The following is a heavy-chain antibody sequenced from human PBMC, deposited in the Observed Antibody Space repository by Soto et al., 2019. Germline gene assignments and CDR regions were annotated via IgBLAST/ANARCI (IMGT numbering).Heavy chain of an antibody. V-gene: IGHV3-30*04. CDR3: ARGGTPYFDC. CDR2: ISSDGRNE. D-gene: IGHD1-1*01. CDR1: GFTFSRDG. J-gene: IGHJ4*02. Sequence: GGSLRLSCVASGFTFSRDGVLWVRQAPGKGLEWVATISSDGRNEHYADSVQGRFTVSRDNSKNTLYLRMDSLRDEDTAVYYCARGGTPYFDCWGQGTLVTVSS.